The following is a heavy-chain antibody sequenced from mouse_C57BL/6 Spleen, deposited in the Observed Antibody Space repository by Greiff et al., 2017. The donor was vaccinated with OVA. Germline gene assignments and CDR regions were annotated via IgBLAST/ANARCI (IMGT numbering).Heavy chain of an antibody. V-gene: IGHV1-55*01. CDR3: ARPYYSNFTGFAY. D-gene: IGHD2-5*01. J-gene: IGHJ3*01. Sequence: VQLQQSGAELVKPGASVKMSCKASGYTFTSYWITWVKQRPGQGLEWIGDIYPGSGSTNYNEKFKSKATLTVDTSSSTAYMQLSSLTSEDSAVYYCARPYYSNFTGFAYWGQGTLVTVSA. CDR1: GYTFTSYW. CDR2: IYPGSGST.